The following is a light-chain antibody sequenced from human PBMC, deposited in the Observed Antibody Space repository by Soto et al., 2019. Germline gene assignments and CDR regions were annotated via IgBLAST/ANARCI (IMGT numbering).Light chain of an antibody. J-gene: IGKJ1*01. V-gene: IGKV3-15*01. CDR2: GAS. CDR3: QQFNDWPRT. Sequence: EIVLTQSPVTLSLSPGERATLSCRASQSVSSSYLAWYQQKPGQAPRLLIYGASTRATDITVRFSGSGSGTEFTLTITSLQSEDFAVYYCQQFNDWPRTFGQGTKVDIK. CDR1: QSVSSSY.